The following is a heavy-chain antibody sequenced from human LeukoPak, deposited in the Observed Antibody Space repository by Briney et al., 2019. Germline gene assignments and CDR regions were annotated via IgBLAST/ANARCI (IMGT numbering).Heavy chain of an antibody. CDR2: ISAYNGNT. CDR3: ARVGTFGSGWPDY. J-gene: IGHJ4*02. V-gene: IGHV1-18*01. CDR1: VYTYTSYG. D-gene: IGHD6-19*01. Sequence: GALGKVSCKASVYTYTSYGISWGRQAPGQGLEWMGWISAYNGNTNYAQKLQCRVTMTTDTSTSTAYMELRSLRSDDTAVYYCARVGTFGSGWPDYWGQGTLVTVSS.